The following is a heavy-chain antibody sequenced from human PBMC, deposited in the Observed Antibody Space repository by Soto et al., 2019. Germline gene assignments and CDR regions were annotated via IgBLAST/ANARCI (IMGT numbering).Heavy chain of an antibody. J-gene: IGHJ4*02. V-gene: IGHV4-39*01. CDR2: IYYSGST. D-gene: IGHD4-17*01. Sequence: NPSETLSLTCTVSGGSISSSSYYWGWIRQPPGKGLEWIGSIYYSGSTYYNPSLRSRVTISVDTSKNQFSLKLSSVTAADTAVYYCAMLNTVPTRYGGSDFDYWGQGTLVTVSS. CDR3: AMLNTVPTRYGGSDFDY. CDR1: GGSISSSSYY.